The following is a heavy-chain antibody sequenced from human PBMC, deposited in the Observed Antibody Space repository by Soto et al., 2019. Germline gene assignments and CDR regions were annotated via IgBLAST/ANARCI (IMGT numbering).Heavy chain of an antibody. V-gene: IGHV1-2*02. CDR3: AREVVVVVAALYYYGMDV. D-gene: IGHD2-15*01. CDR2: INPNSGGT. Sequence: GASVKVSCKASGYTFTGYYMHWVRQAPGQGLEWMGWINPNSGGTNYAQKFQGRVTMTRDTSISTAYMELSRLRSDDTAVYYCAREVVVVVAALYYYGMDVWGQGTTVTVSS. CDR1: GYTFTGYY. J-gene: IGHJ6*02.